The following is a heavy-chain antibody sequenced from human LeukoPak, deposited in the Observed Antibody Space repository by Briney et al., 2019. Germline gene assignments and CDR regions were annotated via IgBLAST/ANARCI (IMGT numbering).Heavy chain of an antibody. CDR1: GFTVSSNY. J-gene: IGHJ5*02. CDR3: ARVGGVFTIFGGSNWFDP. V-gene: IGHV3-53*01. CDR2: IFSGGST. Sequence: GGSLRLSCAASGFTVSSNYMSWVRQAPGKGLEWVSVIFSGGSTYYADSVKGRFTISRDNSKNTLYLQMNSLRAEDTAVYYCARVGGVFTIFGGSNWFDPWGQGTLVTVSS. D-gene: IGHD3-3*01.